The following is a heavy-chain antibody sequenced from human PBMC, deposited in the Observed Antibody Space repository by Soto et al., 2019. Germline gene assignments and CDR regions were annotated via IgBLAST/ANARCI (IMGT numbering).Heavy chain of an antibody. Sequence: GGSLRLSCAASGFTFSSYAMHWVRQAPGKGLEWVAVISYDGSNKYYADSVKGRFTISRDNSENTLYLQMNSLRAEDTAVYYCARDRGYSYGYFSSSDYWGQGTLVTVSS. D-gene: IGHD5-18*01. J-gene: IGHJ4*02. CDR2: ISYDGSNK. CDR1: GFTFSSYA. CDR3: ARDRGYSYGYFSSSDY. V-gene: IGHV3-30-3*01.